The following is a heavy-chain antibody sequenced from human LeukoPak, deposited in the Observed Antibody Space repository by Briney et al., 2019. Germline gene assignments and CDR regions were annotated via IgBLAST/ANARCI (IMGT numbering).Heavy chain of an antibody. J-gene: IGHJ3*02. CDR3: AKARIDITDAFDI. CDR2: ISWNSGSI. CDR1: GFTFDDYA. D-gene: IGHD3-9*01. V-gene: IGHV3-9*01. Sequence: PGRSLRLSCAASGFTFDDYAMHWVRQAPGKGLEWVSGISWNSGSIGYADSVKGRFTISRDNSKNTLYLQMNSLRAEDTAVYYCAKARIDITDAFDIWGQGTMVTVSS.